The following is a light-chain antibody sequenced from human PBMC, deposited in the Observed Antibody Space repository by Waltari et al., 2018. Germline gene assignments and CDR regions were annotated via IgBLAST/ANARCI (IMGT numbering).Light chain of an antibody. CDR3: QQYYRSRT. CDR1: QSVLYNSNDKNY. Sequence: DIVMTQSLDSLAVSLGERATINCKSSQSVLYNSNDKNYLAWYQQKPGQPPKLLIYWASTRECGVPDRFSGSGSGTDFTLTISSLQAEDVAVYYCQQYYRSRTFGQGTKVEIK. V-gene: IGKV4-1*01. J-gene: IGKJ1*01. CDR2: WAS.